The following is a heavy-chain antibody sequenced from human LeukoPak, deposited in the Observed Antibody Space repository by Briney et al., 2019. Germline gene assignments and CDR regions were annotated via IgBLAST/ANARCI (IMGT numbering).Heavy chain of an antibody. CDR2: INHSGST. D-gene: IGHD6-13*01. Sequence: KPLETLSLTCAVYGGSFSGYYWSWIRQPPGKGLEWIGEINHSGSTNYNPSLKSRVTISVDTSKNQFSLKLSSVTAADTAVYYCARGRTELAAAGNIDYWGQGTLVTVSS. CDR3: ARGRTELAAAGNIDY. J-gene: IGHJ4*02. V-gene: IGHV4-34*01. CDR1: GGSFSGYY.